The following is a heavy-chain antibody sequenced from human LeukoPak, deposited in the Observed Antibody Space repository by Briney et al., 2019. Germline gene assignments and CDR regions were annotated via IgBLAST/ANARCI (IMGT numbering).Heavy chain of an antibody. CDR3: ARAQRIMITFGGPYNWFDP. CDR1: GFTFSSYA. J-gene: IGHJ5*02. V-gene: IGHV3-23*01. D-gene: IGHD3-16*01. Sequence: PGGSLRLTCAASGFTFSSYAMSWVRQAPGKGLEWVSAISGSGGSTYYADSVKGRFTISRDNSKNTLYLQMNSLRAEDTAVYYCARAQRIMITFGGPYNWFDPWGQGTLVTVSS. CDR2: ISGSGGST.